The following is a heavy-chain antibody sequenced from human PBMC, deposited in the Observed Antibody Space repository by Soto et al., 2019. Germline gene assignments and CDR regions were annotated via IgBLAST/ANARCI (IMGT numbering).Heavy chain of an antibody. Sequence: QVQLQESGPGLVKPSQTLSLTCTVSGGSISSGGYYWSWIRQHPGKGLEWIGYIYYSGSTYYNPSLKCRVTISVDTSKNQFSLKLSSVTAADTAVYYCATGGFYDSSGYSDSHFDYWGQGTLVTVSS. CDR1: GGSISSGGYY. D-gene: IGHD3-22*01. CDR2: IYYSGST. J-gene: IGHJ4*02. CDR3: ATGGFYDSSGYSDSHFDY. V-gene: IGHV4-31*03.